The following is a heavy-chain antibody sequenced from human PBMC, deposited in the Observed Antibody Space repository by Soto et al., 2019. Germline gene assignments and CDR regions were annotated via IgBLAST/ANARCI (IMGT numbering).Heavy chain of an antibody. J-gene: IGHJ3*02. CDR1: GYSITSGGYF. Sequence: QVQLRESGPGLVRPSQTLSLTCAVSGYSITSGGYFWTWIRQHPGKGLEWIGYIHYSGTTYFNPSLESRFSISLDTSKNQFSLKLNSVTAADTAMYFCARNSFDSSGYYFDAYDIWGQGTMVTVSS. V-gene: IGHV4-31*11. D-gene: IGHD3-22*01. CDR3: ARNSFDSSGYYFDAYDI. CDR2: IHYSGTT.